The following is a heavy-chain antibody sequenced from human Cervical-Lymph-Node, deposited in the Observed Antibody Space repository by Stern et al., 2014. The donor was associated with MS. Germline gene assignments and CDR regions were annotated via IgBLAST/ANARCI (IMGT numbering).Heavy chain of an antibody. Sequence: QVTLRESGPALVKPTQTLTLTCTFSGFSLTTRGMCVSWIRQPTGKALEWLALTDWHYDNYYTTSLKTRLTISKDTSKNQVVLTVTNMEPGDTATYYCARSYGSTCPYNWFDSWGPGTLVTVSS. CDR2: TDWHYDN. CDR1: GFSLTTRGMC. J-gene: IGHJ5*01. V-gene: IGHV2-70*01. D-gene: IGHD6-13*01. CDR3: ARSYGSTCPYNWFDS.